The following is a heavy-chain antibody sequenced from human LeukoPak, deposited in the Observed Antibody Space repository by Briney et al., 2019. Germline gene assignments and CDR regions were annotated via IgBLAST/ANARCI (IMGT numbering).Heavy chain of an antibody. D-gene: IGHD6-13*01. CDR3: ARDDSSSDFDY. V-gene: IGHV3-48*04. CDR2: ISSSGSTI. CDR1: GFTFSSYS. Sequence: GGSLRLSCAASGFTFSSYSMNWVRQAPGKGLEWVSYISSSGSTIYYADSGKGRFTISRDNAKNSLYLQMNSLRAEDTAVYYCARDDSSSDFDYWGQGTLVTVSS. J-gene: IGHJ4*02.